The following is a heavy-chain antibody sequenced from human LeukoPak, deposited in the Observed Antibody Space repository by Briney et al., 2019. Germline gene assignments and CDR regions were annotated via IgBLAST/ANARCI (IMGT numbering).Heavy chain of an antibody. CDR1: GGSVSSYY. CDR2: IYYSGST. J-gene: IGHJ3*02. Sequence: SETLSLTCTVSGGSVSSYYWSWIRQPPEKGLEWIGYIYYSGSTNYNPSLKSRVTISVDTSKNQFSLKLSSVTAADTAVYYCARAGYRDAFDIWGQGTMVTVSS. D-gene: IGHD1-1*01. CDR3: ARAGYRDAFDI. V-gene: IGHV4-59*02.